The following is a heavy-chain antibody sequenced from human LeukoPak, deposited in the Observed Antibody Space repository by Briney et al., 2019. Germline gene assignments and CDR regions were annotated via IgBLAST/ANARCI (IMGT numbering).Heavy chain of an antibody. J-gene: IGHJ4*02. V-gene: IGHV3-48*03. CDR2: ISSSGSAI. CDR1: GFTISSYE. CDR3: ARDYNFDY. Sequence: GGSLRLSCAASGFTISSYEMTWVRQAPGKGLEWISYISSSGSAIYYADSVKGRFTISRDNAKNSLYLQMNSLRAEDTAVYYCARDYNFDYWGQGTLVTVSS.